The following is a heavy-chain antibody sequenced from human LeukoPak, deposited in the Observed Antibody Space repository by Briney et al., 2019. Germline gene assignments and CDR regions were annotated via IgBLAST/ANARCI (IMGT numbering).Heavy chain of an antibody. CDR1: DYTFSRYG. CDR2: ISGYNGNT. CDR3: ARGTYYDSGGYDEAFDI. Sequence: SVMVSCKASDYTFSRYGISWVRQAPGQGLEWMGWISGYNGNTKYAQNLQGRVTMTTDTSTTTAYMELRSLRSDDTAVYYCARGTYYDSGGYDEAFDIWGQGTAVTVSS. D-gene: IGHD3-22*01. V-gene: IGHV1-18*01. J-gene: IGHJ3*02.